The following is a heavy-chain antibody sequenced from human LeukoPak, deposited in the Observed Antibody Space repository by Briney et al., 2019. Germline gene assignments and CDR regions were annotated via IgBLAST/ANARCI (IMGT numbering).Heavy chain of an antibody. D-gene: IGHD6-6*01. Sequence: GGSLRLSCAGSGFSFSSYSMNWVRQAPGKWLEWVSYISSGSTMDYADSVKGRFTISRDNAKNPLYLQMNSLRVEDTAVYYCARDLSSPPHLVTYYYYMDVWGKGTMVTVSS. CDR1: GFSFSSYS. J-gene: IGHJ6*03. CDR3: ARDLSSPPHLVTYYYYMDV. V-gene: IGHV3-48*01. CDR2: ISSGSTM.